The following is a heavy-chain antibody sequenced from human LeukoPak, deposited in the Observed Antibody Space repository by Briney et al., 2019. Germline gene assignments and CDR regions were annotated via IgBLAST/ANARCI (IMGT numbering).Heavy chain of an antibody. D-gene: IGHD4-17*01. V-gene: IGHV1-69*05. J-gene: IGHJ6*03. Sequence: SVKVSCKASGGTFSSYAISWVRQAPGQGLEWMGGIIPIFGTANYAQKFQGRVTITTDEYTSTAYMELSSLRSEDTAVYYCAISTVTTVYYCYYYMDVWGKGTTVTVSS. CDR2: IIPIFGTA. CDR1: GGTFSSYA. CDR3: AISTVTTVYYCYYYMDV.